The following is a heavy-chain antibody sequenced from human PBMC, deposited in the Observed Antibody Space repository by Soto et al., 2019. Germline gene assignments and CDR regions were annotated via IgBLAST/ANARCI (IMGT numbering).Heavy chain of an antibody. D-gene: IGHD6-19*01. J-gene: IGHJ4*02. Sequence: SETLSLTCTVSGGSISSSSYYWGWIRQPPGKGLEWIGSIYYSGSTYYNPSLKSRVTISVDTSKNQFSLKLSSVTAADTAVYYCARLDSSGWYMVRTRRFDYWGQGTLVTVSS. CDR2: IYYSGST. CDR1: GGSISSSSYY. CDR3: ARLDSSGWYMVRTRRFDY. V-gene: IGHV4-39*07.